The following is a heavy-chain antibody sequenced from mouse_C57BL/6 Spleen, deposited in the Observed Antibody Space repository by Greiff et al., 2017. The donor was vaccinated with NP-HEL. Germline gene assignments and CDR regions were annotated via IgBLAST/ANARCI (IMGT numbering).Heavy chain of an antibody. J-gene: IGHJ1*03. Sequence: VHVKQSGPELVKPGASVKIPCKASGYTFTDYNMDWVKQSHGKSLEWIGDINPNNGGTIYNQKFKGKATLTVDKSSSTAYMELRSLTSEDTAVYYCARRTGTLSYFDVWGTGTTVTVSS. D-gene: IGHD4-1*01. CDR2: INPNNGGT. CDR3: ARRTGTLSYFDV. V-gene: IGHV1-18*01. CDR1: GYTFTDYN.